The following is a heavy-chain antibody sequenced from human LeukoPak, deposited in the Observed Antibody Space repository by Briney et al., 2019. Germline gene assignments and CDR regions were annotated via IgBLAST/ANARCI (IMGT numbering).Heavy chain of an antibody. CDR3: ARLSPY. D-gene: IGHD4/OR15-4a*01. V-gene: IGHV3-7*01. CDR2: IKPDGSEG. CDR1: GFTFSNYW. J-gene: IGHJ4*02. Sequence: GGSLRLSCEASGFTFSNYWMTWVRQAPGKGLGLVANIKPDGSEGNYVDSVKGRFTISRDNAKNSLYLQMNSLRAEDTAVYYCARLSPYWGQGILVTVSS.